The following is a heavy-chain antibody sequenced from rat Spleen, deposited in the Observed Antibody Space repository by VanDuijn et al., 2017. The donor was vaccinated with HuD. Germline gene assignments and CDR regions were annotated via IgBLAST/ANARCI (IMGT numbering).Heavy chain of an antibody. CDR1: GFTFSDYN. CDR2: ISSDGRRN. V-gene: IGHV5-7*01. CDR3: TRDSGSYYFDY. Sequence: EVQLVESGGGLVQPGGSLKLSCAASGFTFSDYNMAWVRQAPKKGLEWVATISSDGRRNYYRDSVKGRFTISRDNAKSTLYLQMDSLRSEDTATYYCTRDSGSYYFDYWGQGASVTVSS. D-gene: IGHD4-3*01. J-gene: IGHJ4*01.